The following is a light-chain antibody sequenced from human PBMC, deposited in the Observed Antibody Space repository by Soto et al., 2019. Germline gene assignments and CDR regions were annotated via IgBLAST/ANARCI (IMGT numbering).Light chain of an antibody. CDR1: QSVSSSF. CDR3: QQYGSSPPIT. V-gene: IGKV3-20*01. Sequence: PREIATLSCRASQSVSSSFLAWYQQKPGQPPRLLIYGASSRATGIPDRFSGSGSGTDFTLTISRLEPEDFAVYYCQQYGSSPPITFGQGTRLEIK. CDR2: GAS. J-gene: IGKJ5*01.